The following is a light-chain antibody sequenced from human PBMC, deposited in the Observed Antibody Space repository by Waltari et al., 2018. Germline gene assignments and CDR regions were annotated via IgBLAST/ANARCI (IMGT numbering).Light chain of an antibody. CDR2: GNN. J-gene: IGLJ2*01. Sequence: QSVLTQPPSVSGAPGQRVTISCAGSRSNIGAPYDVHWYQQLPGTAPKLLIYGNNNRPSGVPDRFSGSKSDTSASLAITGLQPEDEADYYCQSYDYGLSAFVVFGGGTKLTVL. CDR1: RSNIGAPYD. CDR3: QSYDYGLSAFVV. V-gene: IGLV1-40*01.